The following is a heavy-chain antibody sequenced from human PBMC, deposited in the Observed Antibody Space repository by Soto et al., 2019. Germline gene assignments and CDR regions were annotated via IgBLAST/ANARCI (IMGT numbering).Heavy chain of an antibody. J-gene: IGHJ5*02. D-gene: IGHD1-7*01. V-gene: IGHV1-18*01. CDR2: ISTYNGNT. CDR3: ARDREYNWNYNWFDP. CDR1: GYTFTSYG. Sequence: ASVKVSCKASGYTFTSYGISWVRQAPGQGLEWMGWISTYNGNTNFTQKLQGRVTMTTDTSTGTAYMELRSLRSDDTAVYYCARDREYNWNYNWFDPWGQGTLVTVSS.